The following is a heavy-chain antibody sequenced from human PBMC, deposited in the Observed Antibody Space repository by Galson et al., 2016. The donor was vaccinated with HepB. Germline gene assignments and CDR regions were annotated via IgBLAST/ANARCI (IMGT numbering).Heavy chain of an antibody. Sequence: SLRLSCAASGFTFRNYALSWVRRAPGKGLEWVSHIDGPTPNTHYADSVRGRFSIYRDNSRDTLYLQMDSLTADDSAIYYCTTWLSHHFDYWGQGTRVTVPS. CDR3: TTWLSHHFDY. CDR2: IDGPTPNT. CDR1: GFTFRNYA. D-gene: IGHD6-19*01. V-gene: IGHV3-23*01. J-gene: IGHJ4*02.